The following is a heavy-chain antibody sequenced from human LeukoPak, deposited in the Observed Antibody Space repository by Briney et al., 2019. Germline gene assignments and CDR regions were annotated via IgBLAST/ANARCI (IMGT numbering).Heavy chain of an antibody. J-gene: IGHJ5*02. CDR2: IHYTGST. V-gene: IGHV4-59*01. CDR1: GGSINSYY. D-gene: IGHD3-10*01. CDR3: ARGGYYGSGNDFRFDP. Sequence: SETLSLTCTVSGGSINSYYWSWIRQPPGKGLECIGYIHYTGSTNYNPSLKSRVTISVDTSKSQFSLKLSSVTAADTAIFYCARGGYYGSGNDFRFDPWGQGTLVTVSS.